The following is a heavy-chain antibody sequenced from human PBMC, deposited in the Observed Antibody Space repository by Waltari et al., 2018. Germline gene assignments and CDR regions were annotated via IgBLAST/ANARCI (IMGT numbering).Heavy chain of an antibody. J-gene: IGHJ4*02. CDR2: IYYSGST. D-gene: IGHD3-22*01. V-gene: IGHV4-59*01. CDR1: GGSISSYY. CDR3: ARSPRAATALFYYDSSGFDY. Sequence: QVQLQESGPGLVKPSETLSLTCTVSGGSISSYYWSWIRQPPGKGLEWIGYIYYSGSTNYTPARKSRVTISVDTSKNQFSLKLSSVTAADTAVYYCARSPRAATALFYYDSSGFDYWGQGTLVTVSS.